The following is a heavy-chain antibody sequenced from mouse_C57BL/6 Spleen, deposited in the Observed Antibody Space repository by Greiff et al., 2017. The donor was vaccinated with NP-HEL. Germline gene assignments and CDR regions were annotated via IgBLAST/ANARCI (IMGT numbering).Heavy chain of an antibody. CDR2: IRNKANGYTT. CDR1: GFTFTDYY. V-gene: IGHV7-3*01. J-gene: IGHJ4*01. CDR3: ARSLLPYAMDY. D-gene: IGHD2-1*01. Sequence: EVKVVESGGGLVQPGGSLSLSCAASGFTFTDYYMSWVRQPPGKALEWLGFIRNKANGYTTEYSASVKGRFTISRDNSQSILYLQMNALRAEDSATYYCARSLLPYAMDYWGQGTSVTVSS.